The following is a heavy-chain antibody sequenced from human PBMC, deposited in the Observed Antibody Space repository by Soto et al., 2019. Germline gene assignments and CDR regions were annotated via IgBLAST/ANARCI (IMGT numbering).Heavy chain of an antibody. J-gene: IGHJ6*02. CDR2: IKQDGSEK. V-gene: IGHV3-7*05. CDR1: GFTFSSYW. CDR3: ARDYQYSWAYYYYGMDV. D-gene: IGHD4-4*01. Sequence: PGGSLRLSCAASGFTFSSYWMSWVRQAPGKGLEWVANIKQDGSEKYYVDSVKGRFTISRDNAKNSLYLQMNSLRAEDTAVYYCARDYQYSWAYYYYGMDVWGQGTTVTVSS.